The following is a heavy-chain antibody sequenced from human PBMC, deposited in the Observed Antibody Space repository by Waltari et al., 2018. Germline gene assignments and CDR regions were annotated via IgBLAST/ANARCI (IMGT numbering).Heavy chain of an antibody. CDR1: GGSISSSSYY. CDR2: IYYSGRT. Sequence: QLQLQESGPGLVKPSETLSLTCTVSGGSISSSSYYWGWIRQPPGKGLEWIGSIYYSGRTYYNRSLKSRVTISVDTSKNQFSLKLSSVTAADTAVYYCARLFSAHDAFDIWGQGTMVTVSS. CDR3: ARLFSAHDAFDI. V-gene: IGHV4-39*01. J-gene: IGHJ3*02.